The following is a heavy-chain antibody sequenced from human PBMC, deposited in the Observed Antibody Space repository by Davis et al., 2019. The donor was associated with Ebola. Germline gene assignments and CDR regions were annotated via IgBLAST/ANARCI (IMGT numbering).Heavy chain of an antibody. CDR2: MDPNSGNA. Sequence: AASVKVSCKASGYTFTSYDINWVRQATGQGLEWMGWMDPNSGNAGFAQKFQDRVTMTRNTSISTAYMELSSLRSEDTAVYYCARRADYWGQGTLVTVSS. CDR3: ARRADY. J-gene: IGHJ4*02. V-gene: IGHV1-8*01. CDR1: GYTFTSYD.